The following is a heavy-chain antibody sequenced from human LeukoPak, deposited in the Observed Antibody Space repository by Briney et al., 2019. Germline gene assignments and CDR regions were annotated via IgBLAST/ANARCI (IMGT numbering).Heavy chain of an antibody. CDR3: ARDGKAAAVDAFDI. J-gene: IGHJ3*02. Sequence: GGSLRLSCAVSGFSFSDYYMSWIRQAPGKGLEWVSYISSSSSYTNYADSVKGRFTISRDNAKNSLYLQMNSLRAEGTAVYYCARDGKAAAVDAFDIWGQGTMVTVSS. CDR2: ISSSSSYT. V-gene: IGHV3-11*06. D-gene: IGHD6-13*01. CDR1: GFSFSDYY.